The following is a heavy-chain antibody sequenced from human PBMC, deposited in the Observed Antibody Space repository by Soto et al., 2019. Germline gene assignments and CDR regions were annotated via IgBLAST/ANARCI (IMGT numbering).Heavy chain of an antibody. J-gene: IGHJ4*02. CDR1: GGSISSSSYY. CDR2: IYYSGST. V-gene: IGHV4-39*01. D-gene: IGHD7-27*01. Sequence: SETLSLTCTVSGGSISSSSYYWGWIRQPPGKGLEWIGSIYYSGSTYYNPSLKSRVTISVDTSKNQFSLKLSSVTAADTAVYYCAGSPLHLTLFDYWGQGTLVTVSS. CDR3: AGSPLHLTLFDY.